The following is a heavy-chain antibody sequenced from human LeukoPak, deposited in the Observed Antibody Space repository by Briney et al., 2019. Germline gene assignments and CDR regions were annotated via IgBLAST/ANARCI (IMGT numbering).Heavy chain of an antibody. Sequence: PETLSLTCTVSGGSISSSSYYWGWIRQPPGKGLEWIGSIYYSGSTYYNPSLKSRVTISVDTSKNQFSLKLSSVTAADTAVYYCASLQPDAFDIWGQGTMVTVSS. D-gene: IGHD1-1*01. CDR1: GGSISSSSYY. CDR3: ASLQPDAFDI. CDR2: IYYSGST. J-gene: IGHJ3*02. V-gene: IGHV4-39*01.